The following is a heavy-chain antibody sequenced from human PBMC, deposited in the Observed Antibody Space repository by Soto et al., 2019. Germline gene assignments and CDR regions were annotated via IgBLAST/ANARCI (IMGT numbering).Heavy chain of an antibody. J-gene: IGHJ4*02. CDR2: IASDGKDK. Sequence: QVQLVESGGGVVQPGRSLKLSCAASGFTFSNYAIHWVRQAPGKGLEWVAVIASDGKDKRYADSVKGRFTISRDNSKNTVYLQMNSMRGEDTAVYYCAIDGDIAAADCFFDYWGQGSLVTVST. V-gene: IGHV3-30*03. CDR3: AIDGDIAAADCFFDY. CDR1: GFTFSNYA. D-gene: IGHD6-13*01.